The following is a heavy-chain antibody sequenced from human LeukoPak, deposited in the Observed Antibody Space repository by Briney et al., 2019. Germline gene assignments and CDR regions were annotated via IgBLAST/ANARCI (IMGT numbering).Heavy chain of an antibody. CDR2: IYYSGGT. D-gene: IGHD3-10*01. Sequence: PSGTLCLSCAVSGVSISSYNWSWVRQPPGKGLEWVGDIYYSGGTTYNPSLKSRVSISVETCTNKFSLRLSSVTAADTAVYYCARVPNHYYYGLRIYYYYGMDVWGQGTTVTASS. J-gene: IGHJ6*02. V-gene: IGHV4-59*01. CDR1: GVSISSYN. CDR3: ARVPNHYYYGLRIYYYYGMDV.